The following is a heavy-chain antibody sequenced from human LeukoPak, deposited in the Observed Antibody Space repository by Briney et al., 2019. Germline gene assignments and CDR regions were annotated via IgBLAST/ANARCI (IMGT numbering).Heavy chain of an antibody. Sequence: ASVKVTCKASGYTFTNYGISWVRQAPGQGLEWMGWISAYNGYTDYAQKLQFRVTMTTDTSTSTAYMELRSLRSDDTAVYYCARDKAVTTEVTQHFQHWGQGTLVTVSS. J-gene: IGHJ1*01. CDR3: ARDKAVTTEVTQHFQH. V-gene: IGHV1-18*01. CDR1: GYTFTNYG. D-gene: IGHD4-23*01. CDR2: ISAYNGYT.